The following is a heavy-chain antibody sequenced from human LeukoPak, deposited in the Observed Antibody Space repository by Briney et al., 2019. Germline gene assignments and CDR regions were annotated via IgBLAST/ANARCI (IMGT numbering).Heavy chain of an antibody. V-gene: IGHV4-59*01. Sequence: PSETLSLTCTGSDGSISSYYWSWIRQPPGKGLEWIGYIYYSGSTNYNPSLKSRGTISVDTSNNQFSLKLTSVTAADTAVYYCARSGRGNSAGFDCWGQGTLVTVSS. D-gene: IGHD3-10*01. CDR1: DGSISSYY. J-gene: IGHJ4*02. CDR2: IYYSGST. CDR3: ARSGRGNSAGFDC.